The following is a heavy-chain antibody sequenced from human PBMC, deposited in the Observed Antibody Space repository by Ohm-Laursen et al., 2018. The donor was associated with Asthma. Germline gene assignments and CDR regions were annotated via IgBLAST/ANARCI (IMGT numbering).Heavy chain of an antibody. CDR3: ARGYCSGGNCHSAITMDV. J-gene: IGHJ6*02. Sequence: SLRLSCSASGFTFSNFDMHWVRQVTGRGLEWVAAIGSAGHTYYPDSVRGRFTISREDAKNSLYLQMTSLRAGDTAVYYCARGYCSGGNCHSAITMDVWGQGTTATVSS. D-gene: IGHD2-15*01. V-gene: IGHV3-13*01. CDR1: GFTFSNFD. CDR2: IGSAGHT.